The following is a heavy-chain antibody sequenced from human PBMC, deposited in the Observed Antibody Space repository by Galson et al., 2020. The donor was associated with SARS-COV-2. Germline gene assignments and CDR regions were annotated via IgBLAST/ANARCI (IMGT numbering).Heavy chain of an antibody. CDR2: TSSSGSTI. CDR1: GFTFRGYE. CDR3: ARIIPAAGSDGMDV. V-gene: IGHV3-48*03. J-gene: IGHJ6*02. D-gene: IGHD6-13*01. Sequence: TGGSLRLSCAASGFTFRGYEMNWIRQAPGKGLEWVSYTSSSGSTIYYADPVKGRFTISRDNAKDSLYLQMNSLRADDTAVYYCARIIPAAGSDGMDVWGQGTTVTVSS.